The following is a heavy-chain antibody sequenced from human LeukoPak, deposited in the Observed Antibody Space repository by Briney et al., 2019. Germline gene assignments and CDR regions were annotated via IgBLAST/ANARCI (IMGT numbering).Heavy chain of an antibody. V-gene: IGHV5-10-1*01. D-gene: IGHD3-10*01. Sequence: GESLRISCRGYGYSFTSYWIIWVRQMPGKGLEWMGRIDPSDSYTNYSPSLQGHVTISADKSISAAYLQWSNLKASDTAMYYCARARGDHYSFDYWGQGTLVTVSS. CDR2: IDPSDSYT. J-gene: IGHJ4*02. CDR1: GYSFTSYW. CDR3: ARARGDHYSFDY.